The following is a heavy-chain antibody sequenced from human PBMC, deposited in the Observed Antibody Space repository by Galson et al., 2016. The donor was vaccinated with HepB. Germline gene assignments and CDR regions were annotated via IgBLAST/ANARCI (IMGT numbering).Heavy chain of an antibody. V-gene: IGHV3-48*02. Sequence: LRLSCAASGFTFSSYSMNWVRQAPGKGLEWVSYISSSSSTIYYADSVKGRFTISRDNAKNSLYLQMNSLRDEDTAVYYCAKDHGNRWLNNWFDPWGQGTLVTVSS. CDR1: GFTFSSYS. CDR3: AKDHGNRWLNNWFDP. D-gene: IGHD6-19*01. J-gene: IGHJ5*02. CDR2: ISSSSSTI.